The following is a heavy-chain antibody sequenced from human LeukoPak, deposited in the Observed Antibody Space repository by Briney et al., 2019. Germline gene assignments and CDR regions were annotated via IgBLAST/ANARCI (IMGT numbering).Heavy chain of an antibody. V-gene: IGHV4-39*01. Sequence: SETLSLICTVSGGSISSSSYYWGWIRQPPGKGVEWIGSIYYSGSTYYNPSLKSRVTISVDTSKNQFSLKLSSVTAADTAVYYCASARNSGTDAFDIWGQGTMVTVSS. CDR1: GGSISSSSYY. J-gene: IGHJ3*02. D-gene: IGHD1-1*01. CDR2: IYYSGST. CDR3: ASARNSGTDAFDI.